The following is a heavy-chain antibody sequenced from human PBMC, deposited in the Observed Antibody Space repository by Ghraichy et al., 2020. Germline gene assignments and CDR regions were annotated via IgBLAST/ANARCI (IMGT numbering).Heavy chain of an antibody. J-gene: IGHJ6*02. CDR3: ASGRTPVTPYGMDV. CDR2: RYYSGTT. CDR1: GDSITTNIYY. D-gene: IGHD4-11*01. Sequence: GSLRLSCTVSGDSITTNIYYWGWIRQPPGKGLEWIGSRYYSGTTYYNPSLKSRVTISVDTSNNQFSLRLSSVTAADTAVYYCASGRTPVTPYGMDVWGQGTTATVSS. V-gene: IGHV4-39*01.